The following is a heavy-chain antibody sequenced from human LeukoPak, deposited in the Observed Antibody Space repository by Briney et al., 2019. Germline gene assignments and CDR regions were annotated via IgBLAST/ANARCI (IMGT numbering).Heavy chain of an antibody. CDR2: ISGGGGTT. V-gene: IGHV3-23*01. CDR1: GFTFRSYA. CDR3: AKDLYGDYVVDY. J-gene: IGHJ4*02. Sequence: PGGSLRLSCAASGFTFRSYAMSWVRQAPGKGLEWVSAISGGGGTTYYADSVKGRFTISRDNSKNTLYLQMNSLRAEDTAVYYCAKDLYGDYVVDYWGQGTLVTVSS. D-gene: IGHD4-17*01.